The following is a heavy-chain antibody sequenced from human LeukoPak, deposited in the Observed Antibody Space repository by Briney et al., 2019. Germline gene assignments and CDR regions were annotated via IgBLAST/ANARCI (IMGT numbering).Heavy chain of an antibody. D-gene: IGHD5-18*01. Sequence: GGSLRLSRAASGFTLSSYNMNWVRQAPGKGLEWISYISISSSIMYYADSVKGRFTISRDNTKNSLFLQMNSLRVEDTAVYYCAREWRGYSYFDYWGQGTLVTVSS. J-gene: IGHJ4*02. CDR2: ISISSSIM. CDR3: AREWRGYSYFDY. V-gene: IGHV3-48*01. CDR1: GFTLSSYN.